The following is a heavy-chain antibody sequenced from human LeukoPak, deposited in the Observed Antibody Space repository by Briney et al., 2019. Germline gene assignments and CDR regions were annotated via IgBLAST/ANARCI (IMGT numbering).Heavy chain of an antibody. CDR1: GFTFSSYA. J-gene: IGHJ4*02. D-gene: IGHD5-12*01. Sequence: PGRSLRLSCAASGFTFSSYAMHWVRQAPGKGLEWVAVISYDGSNKYYAGSVKGRFTISRDNSKNTLYLQMNSLRAEDTAVYYCASLGGYGYDNYWGQGTLVTVSS. CDR3: ASLGGYGYDNY. V-gene: IGHV3-30-3*01. CDR2: ISYDGSNK.